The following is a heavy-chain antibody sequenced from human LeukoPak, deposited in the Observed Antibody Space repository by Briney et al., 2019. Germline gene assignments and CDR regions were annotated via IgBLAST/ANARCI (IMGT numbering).Heavy chain of an antibody. Sequence: SVKVSCKASGGTFSSYAISWVRQAPGQGLEWMGRIIPILGIANYAQKFQGRVTITADKSTSTAYMKLSSLRSEDTAVYYCARGGSYSLDAFDIWGQGTMVTVSS. D-gene: IGHD1-26*01. CDR3: ARGGSYSLDAFDI. V-gene: IGHV1-69*04. CDR1: GGTFSSYA. CDR2: IIPILGIA. J-gene: IGHJ3*02.